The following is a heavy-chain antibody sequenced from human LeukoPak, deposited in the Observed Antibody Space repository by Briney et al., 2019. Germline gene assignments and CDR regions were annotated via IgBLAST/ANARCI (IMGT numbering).Heavy chain of an antibody. J-gene: IGHJ4*02. D-gene: IGHD3-10*01. V-gene: IGHV3-23*01. CDR1: GFTFSSYA. Sequence: PGGSLRLSCAASGFTFSSYAMSWVRQAPGKGLEWVSAISGSGGSTYYADSVKGRFTISRDNSKNTLYLQMNSLRAEDTAVYYCAKHTMVRGVIRWDYFDYWGQGTLVTVSS. CDR3: AKHTMVRGVIRWDYFDY. CDR2: ISGSGGST.